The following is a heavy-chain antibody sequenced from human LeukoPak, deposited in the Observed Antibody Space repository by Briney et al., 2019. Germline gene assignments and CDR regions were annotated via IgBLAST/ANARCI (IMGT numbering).Heavy chain of an antibody. D-gene: IGHD2-2*01. CDR3: ARRVTSSTSCCNWFDP. CDR1: GGSISSSSYY. Sequence: PSETLSLTCTVSGGSISSSSYYWGWIRQPPGKGLEWIGSIYYSGSTYYNPSLKSRVTISVDTSKNQFSLKLSSVTAADTAVYYCARRVTSSTSCCNWFDPWGQGTLVTVSS. V-gene: IGHV4-39*01. J-gene: IGHJ5*02. CDR2: IYYSGST.